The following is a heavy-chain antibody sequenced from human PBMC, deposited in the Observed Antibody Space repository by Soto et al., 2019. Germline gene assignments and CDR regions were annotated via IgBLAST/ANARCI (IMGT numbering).Heavy chain of an antibody. J-gene: IGHJ4*02. D-gene: IGHD3-22*01. Sequence: PSETLSLTCTVSGGSISSGDYYWSWIRQPPGKGLEWIGYIYYSGSTYYNPSLKSRVTISVDTSKNQFSLKLSSVTAADTAVYYCAREPDPTYYYDSSGPLLWGQGTLVTVSS. V-gene: IGHV4-30-4*01. CDR3: AREPDPTYYYDSSGPLL. CDR1: GGSISSGDYY. CDR2: IYYSGST.